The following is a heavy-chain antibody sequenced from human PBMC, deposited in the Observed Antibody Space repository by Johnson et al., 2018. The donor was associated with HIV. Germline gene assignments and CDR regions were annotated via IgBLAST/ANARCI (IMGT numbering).Heavy chain of an antibody. Sequence: VQLVESGGGLVKPGGSLRLSCAASGFTFSNAWMSWVRQAPGKGLEWVGRIKSKTDGGTTDYAAPVKGRFTISRDNSKNTLYLQMNSLRAEDTAVYYCAKQWGVRANGDQENDAFDIWGQGTMVTVSS. CDR1: GFTFSNAW. CDR2: IKSKTDGGTT. J-gene: IGHJ3*02. D-gene: IGHD4-17*01. CDR3: AKQWGVRANGDQENDAFDI. V-gene: IGHV3-15*01.